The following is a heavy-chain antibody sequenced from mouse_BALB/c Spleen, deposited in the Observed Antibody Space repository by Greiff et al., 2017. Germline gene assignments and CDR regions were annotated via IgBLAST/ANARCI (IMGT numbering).Heavy chain of an antibody. Sequence: EVQGVESGGGLVKPGGSLKLSCAASGFTFSSYAMSWVRQTPEKRLEWVATISSGGSYTYYPDSVKGRFTISRDNAKNTLYLQMSSLRSEDTAMYYCARLDYDAAYWGQGTLVTVSA. CDR1: GFTFSSYA. D-gene: IGHD2-4*01. J-gene: IGHJ3*01. CDR3: ARLDYDAAY. V-gene: IGHV5-9-3*01. CDR2: ISSGGSYT.